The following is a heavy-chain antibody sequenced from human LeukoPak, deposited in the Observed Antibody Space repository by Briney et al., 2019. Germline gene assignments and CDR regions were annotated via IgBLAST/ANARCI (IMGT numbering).Heavy chain of an antibody. J-gene: IGHJ6*03. CDR1: GLTVSTYS. Sequence: GGSLRLSCAGAGLTVSTYSINWVRQAPGEGLGWVSSISRSSSHTYYVDSGKGRFTIYTDNAKNSLYLQTNSLRAEDTGLYYCARDAYHYDSSGRPHYYMDVWGKGTTVTVSS. D-gene: IGHD3-22*01. CDR3: ARDAYHYDSSGRPHYYMDV. CDR2: ISRSSSHT. V-gene: IGHV3-21*01.